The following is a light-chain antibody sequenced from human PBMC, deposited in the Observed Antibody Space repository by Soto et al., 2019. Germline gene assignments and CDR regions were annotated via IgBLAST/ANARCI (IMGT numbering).Light chain of an antibody. CDR1: SSDVGGYNY. CDR2: DVS. J-gene: IGLJ1*01. V-gene: IGLV2-11*01. Sequence: SVLTQPRSVSGSPGQSVTITCTGNSSDVGGYNYVSWYQQHRGKAPKLMIYDVSKRPSGVPDRFSGSKSGNTASLTISGLQAEHEADYYCCSYAGSCTYVFGTGTKVTVL. CDR3: CSYAGSCTYV.